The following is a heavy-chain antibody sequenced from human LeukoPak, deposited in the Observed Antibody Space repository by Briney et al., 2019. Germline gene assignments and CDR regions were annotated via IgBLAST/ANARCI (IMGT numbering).Heavy chain of an antibody. Sequence: GGSLRLSCAASGFTFSGSAMHWVGQASGKGLEWVCRIRSKANSYATAYAASVKGRFTISRDDSKNTAYLQMNSLKTEDTAVYYCTSTIAADYYYHCMDVWGQGTTVTVSS. D-gene: IGHD6-13*01. CDR3: TSTIAADYYYHCMDV. V-gene: IGHV3-73*01. J-gene: IGHJ6*02. CDR1: GFTFSGSA. CDR2: IRSKANSYAT.